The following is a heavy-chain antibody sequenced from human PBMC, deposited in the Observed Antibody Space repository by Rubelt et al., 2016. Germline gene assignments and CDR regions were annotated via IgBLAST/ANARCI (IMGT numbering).Heavy chain of an antibody. V-gene: IGHV4-4*02. CDR3: ASSASYYYDSSGYYFAFDI. CDR1: GGSISSSNW. CDR2: IYYSGST. J-gene: IGHJ3*02. D-gene: IGHD3-22*01. Sequence: QVQLQESGPGLVKPSGTLSLTCAVSGGSISSSNWWSWVRQPPGKGLEWIGYIYYSGSTNYNPSLKSRVTISVDTSKNQFSLKLSSVTAADTAVYYCASSASYYYDSSGYYFAFDIWGQGTMVTVSS.